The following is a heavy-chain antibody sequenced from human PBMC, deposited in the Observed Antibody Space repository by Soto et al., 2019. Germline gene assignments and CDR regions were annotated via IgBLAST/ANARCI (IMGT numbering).Heavy chain of an antibody. J-gene: IGHJ6*02. CDR2: ISSSSSYT. Sequence: GGSLRLSCAASGFTFSDYYMSWIRQAPGKGLEWVSYISSSSSYTNYADSVKGRFTISRDNAKNSLYLQMDSLRAEDTAVYYCARGFGYSSCWYGRTPYGMDVWGQGTTVTVSS. CDR1: GFTFSDYY. V-gene: IGHV3-11*06. CDR3: ARGFGYSSCWYGRTPYGMDV. D-gene: IGHD6-19*01.